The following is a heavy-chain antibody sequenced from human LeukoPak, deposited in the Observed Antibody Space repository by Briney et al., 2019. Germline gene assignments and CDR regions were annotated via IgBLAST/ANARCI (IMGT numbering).Heavy chain of an antibody. V-gene: IGHV3-23*01. J-gene: IGHJ3*02. CDR1: GFTLTTSA. CDR2: ISGSGTST. D-gene: IGHD4-17*01. CDR3: AREGYGDYVYAFDI. Sequence: GGSLRLSCAASGFTLTTSAMNWVRQAPGKGLEWVSGISGSGTSTYYADSVKGRFTISRDNSKNTLYLQMNSLRAEDTAVYYCAREGYGDYVYAFDIWGQGTMVTVSS.